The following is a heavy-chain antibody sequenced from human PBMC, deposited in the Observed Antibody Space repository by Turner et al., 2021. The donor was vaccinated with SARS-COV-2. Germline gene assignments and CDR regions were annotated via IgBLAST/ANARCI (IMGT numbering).Heavy chain of an antibody. J-gene: IGHJ6*02. CDR1: GGSISSSTYY. D-gene: IGHD1-26*01. CDR3: AGEVVVLTTTHYGMDV. CDR2: IYYSGST. Sequence: QLRLQESGPGLVKPSETLSLTCTVSGGSISSSTYYWGWIRQPPGKGLEWIGSIYYSGSTYYNPSLKSRVTISVDTSKNQFSLKLSSVTAADTAVYYCAGEVVVLTTTHYGMDVWGQGTTVTVSS. V-gene: IGHV4-39*01.